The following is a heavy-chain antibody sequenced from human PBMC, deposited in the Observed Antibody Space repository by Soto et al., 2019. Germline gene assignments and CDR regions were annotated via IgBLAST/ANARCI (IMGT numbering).Heavy chain of an antibody. J-gene: IGHJ5*02. CDR1: GFTFSSYS. Sequence: GGSLRLSCAASGFTFSSYSMNWVRQAPGEGLEWVSSISSSSSYIYYADSVKGRFTISRDNAKNSLYLQMNSLRAEDTAVYYCARDSGIAAVNRFDPWGQGTLVTVSS. CDR3: ARDSGIAAVNRFDP. V-gene: IGHV3-21*01. D-gene: IGHD6-13*01. CDR2: ISSSSSYI.